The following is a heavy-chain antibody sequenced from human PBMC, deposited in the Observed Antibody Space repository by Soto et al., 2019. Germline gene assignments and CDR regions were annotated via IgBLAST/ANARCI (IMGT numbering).Heavy chain of an antibody. Sequence: HPGWSLRLSCASSVFTFISYWMNWVRQAPGKGLEWVANINQDGNEDNLLDSVKGRFTISRDNAKNSLFLQMNSLRVDDTAVYYCARTGDGHHDFLDYWGQGALVTVSS. J-gene: IGHJ4*02. CDR3: ARTGDGHHDFLDY. D-gene: IGHD1-1*01. CDR2: INQDGNED. CDR1: VFTFISYW. V-gene: IGHV3-7*01.